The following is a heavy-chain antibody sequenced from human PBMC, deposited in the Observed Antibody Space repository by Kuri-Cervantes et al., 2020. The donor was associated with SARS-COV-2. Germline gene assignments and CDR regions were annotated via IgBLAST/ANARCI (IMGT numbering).Heavy chain of an antibody. Sequence: SQTLSLTCAVYGGSFSGYYWSWIRQPPGKGLEWIGYIYYSGSTNYNPSLKSRVTISVDTSKNQFSLKLSSVTAADTAVYYCLSYGSGYMGDYWGQGTLVTVSS. J-gene: IGHJ4*02. V-gene: IGHV4-59*08. CDR2: IYYSGST. D-gene: IGHD3-10*01. CDR3: LSYGSGYMGDY. CDR1: GGSFSGYY.